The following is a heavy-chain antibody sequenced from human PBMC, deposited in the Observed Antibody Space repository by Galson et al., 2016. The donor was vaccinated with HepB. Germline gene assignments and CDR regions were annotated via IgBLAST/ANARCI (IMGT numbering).Heavy chain of an antibody. D-gene: IGHD3-3*01. J-gene: IGHJ6*02. CDR1: GFSFSNYY. V-gene: IGHV3-11*06. CDR3: ARDREVPSWSVFSFDFSYYGMDV. Sequence: SLRLSCAASGFSFSNYYMTWIRTAPGKGLEWISYISSTSTYTNYADSVKGRFTISRDNVKNSLYLQMNSLRAEDTAVYYCARDREVPSWSVFSFDFSYYGMDVWGQGTTVTVSS. CDR2: ISSTSTYT.